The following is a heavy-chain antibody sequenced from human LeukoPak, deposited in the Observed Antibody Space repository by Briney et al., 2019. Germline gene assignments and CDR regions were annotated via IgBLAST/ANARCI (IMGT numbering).Heavy chain of an antibody. CDR2: IYYSGST. J-gene: IGHJ4*02. Sequence: SQTLSLTCTVSGGSISSGDYYWSWIRQPPGKGLEWIGYIYYSGSTYYNPSLKSRVTISVDTSKNQFSLKLSSVTAADTAVYYCARALTVAGGYFDYWGQGTLVTVSS. V-gene: IGHV4-30-4*08. D-gene: IGHD6-19*01. CDR1: GGSISSGDYY. CDR3: ARALTVAGGYFDY.